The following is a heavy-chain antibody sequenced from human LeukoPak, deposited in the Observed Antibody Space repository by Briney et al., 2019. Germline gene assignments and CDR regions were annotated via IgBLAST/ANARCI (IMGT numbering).Heavy chain of an antibody. CDR3: ARDSIIAARRDAFDI. Sequence: ASVKVSCKASGYTFTSSYIHRVRQAPGQGLEWMGIINPSGGSTSYEQRFQGRVTMTRDTSTNTVYMELSSLRSEDTAVYYCARDSIIAARRDAFDIRGQGTMVTVSS. D-gene: IGHD6-6*01. CDR2: INPSGGST. J-gene: IGHJ3*02. V-gene: IGHV1-46*01. CDR1: GYTFTSSY.